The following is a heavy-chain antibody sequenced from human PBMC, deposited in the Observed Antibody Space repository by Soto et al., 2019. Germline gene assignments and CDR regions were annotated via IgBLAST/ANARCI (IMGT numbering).Heavy chain of an antibody. J-gene: IGHJ4*02. Sequence: QVQLVQSGAEVKKPGSSVKVSCKASGGTFSSYAISWVRQAPGQGLEWMGGIIPIFGTANHAHKFQGRVTISAAESTSTAYMELSTLRSADTAVYSCARVVRYYDSSGYYRDSWGQGTLVTVSS. CDR3: ARVVRYYDSSGYYRDS. D-gene: IGHD3-22*01. CDR2: IIPIFGTA. CDR1: GGTFSSYA. V-gene: IGHV1-69*12.